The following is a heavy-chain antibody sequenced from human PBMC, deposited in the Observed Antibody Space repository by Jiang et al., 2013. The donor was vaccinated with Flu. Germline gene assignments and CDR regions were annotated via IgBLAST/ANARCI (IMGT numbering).Heavy chain of an antibody. CDR3: ARAAGRFGSSWYYFED. CDR1: GYTFTSYA. J-gene: IGHJ4*02. CDR2: INPGNGDT. Sequence: EVKQPGASVKVYCQASGYTFTSYAVSWVRRAPGQSLEWMGWINPGNGDTKYSQKFQGRVSITRDTSATTVYMEVSSLRSEDTAVYYCARAAGRFGSSWYYFEDWGQGTLVSVSS. D-gene: IGHD6-13*01. V-gene: IGHV1-3*01.